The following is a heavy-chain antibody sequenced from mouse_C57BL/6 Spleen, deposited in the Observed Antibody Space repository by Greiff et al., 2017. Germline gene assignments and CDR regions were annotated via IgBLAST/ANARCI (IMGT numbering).Heavy chain of an antibody. J-gene: IGHJ2*01. CDR1: GYTFTSYW. CDR2: IDPSDSYT. V-gene: IGHV1-50*01. Sequence: QVQLQQPGAELVKPGASVKLSCKASGYTFTSYWLQWVKQRPGQGLEWIGEIDPSDSYTNYNQKFKGKATLTVDTSSSTAYMQLSSLTSEDSAVYYCARGDYYGSRFDYWGQGTTLTVSS. CDR3: ARGDYYGSRFDY. D-gene: IGHD1-1*01.